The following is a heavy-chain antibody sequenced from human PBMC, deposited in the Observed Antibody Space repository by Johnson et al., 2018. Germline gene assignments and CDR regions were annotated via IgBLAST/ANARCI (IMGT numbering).Heavy chain of an antibody. CDR1: GGSISSYY. D-gene: IGHD2/OR15-2a*01. CDR2: MYHSGNT. CDR3: AREHIVIAPGGMDV. V-gene: IGHV4-59*12. Sequence: QVQLQESGPGLVKHSDTLSLMCTVSGGSISSYYYHWIRQSPGKGLEWIGYMYHSGNTNYNPSLKNRVRMSLDTSKNQFSLNLTSVTAADTAVYYCAREHIVIAPGGMDVWGQGITVTVSS. J-gene: IGHJ6*02.